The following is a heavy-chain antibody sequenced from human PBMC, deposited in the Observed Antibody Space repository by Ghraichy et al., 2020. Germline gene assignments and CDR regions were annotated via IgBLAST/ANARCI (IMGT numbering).Heavy chain of an antibody. J-gene: IGHJ4*02. CDR1: GGSISSSIYY. Sequence: SETLSLTCTVSGGSISSSIYYWAWLRQPPGKGLEWIVSISYSGNTYSNPSLRSRVTISVDTYKNQFSLQLRSVTATDTAVFVCARRVVYCGGDCYSGNFASWGQGTLVTVSS. V-gene: IGHV4-39*01. D-gene: IGHD2-21*02. CDR2: ISYSGNT. CDR3: ARRVVYCGGDCYSGNFAS.